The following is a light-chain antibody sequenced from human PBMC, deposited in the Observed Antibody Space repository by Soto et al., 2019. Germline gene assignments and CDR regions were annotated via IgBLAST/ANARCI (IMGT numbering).Light chain of an antibody. CDR2: EVN. CDR1: SSDSGLYNY. Sequence: QSALSQPASMSGSPGQSITIPCTGASSDSGLYNYVSWYQHHPGKATKLLISEVNIRPSGLSDRFSASKAGNTASLTISGLQPEDEAYYYCSCLSTTSTPIVFGTGTKLTVL. CDR3: SCLSTTSTPIV. V-gene: IGLV2-14*01. J-gene: IGLJ1*01.